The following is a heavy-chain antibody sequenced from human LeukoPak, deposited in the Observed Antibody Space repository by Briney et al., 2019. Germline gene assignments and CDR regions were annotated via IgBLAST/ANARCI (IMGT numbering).Heavy chain of an antibody. Sequence: SETLSLTCSVGGYSITIGYYWGWIRQAPGKGLEWIGSVHHSGSTNYNPSLKSRVTISVDTFTAADTAVYYCARDRASYYYDTSGNNDYWGQGPLVTVSS. CDR3: SGNNDY. CDR2: VHHSGST. V-gene: IGHV4-38-2*02. CDR1: GYSITIGYY. D-gene: IGHD3-22*01. J-gene: IGHJ4*02.